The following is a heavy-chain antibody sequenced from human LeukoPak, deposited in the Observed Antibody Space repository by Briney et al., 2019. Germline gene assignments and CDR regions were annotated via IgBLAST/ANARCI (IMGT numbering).Heavy chain of an antibody. CDR3: ARAKRYYYDSSGADY. D-gene: IGHD3-22*01. CDR2: ISSSSSYI. Sequence: GALRLSCAASGFTFSSYSMNWVRQAPGKGLEWISSISSSSSYIYYADSVKGRFTISRDNAKNSLYLQMNSLRAEDTAVYYCARAKRYYYDSSGADYWGQGTLVTVSS. CDR1: GFTFSSYS. V-gene: IGHV3-21*01. J-gene: IGHJ4*02.